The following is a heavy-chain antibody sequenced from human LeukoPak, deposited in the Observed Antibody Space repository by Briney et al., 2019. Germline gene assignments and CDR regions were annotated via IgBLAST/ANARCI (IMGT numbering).Heavy chain of an antibody. Sequence: PSETLSLTCTVSGGSITSYYWSWIRQPPGKGLEWIGYIYYSGSTNYNPSLKSRVTISADTSKNQFSLKLSSVTAADTAVYYCASGYIIAAAGSTAFDIWGQGTMVTVSS. J-gene: IGHJ3*02. D-gene: IGHD6-13*01. CDR2: IYYSGST. CDR3: ASGYIIAAAGSTAFDI. V-gene: IGHV4-59*08. CDR1: GGSITSYY.